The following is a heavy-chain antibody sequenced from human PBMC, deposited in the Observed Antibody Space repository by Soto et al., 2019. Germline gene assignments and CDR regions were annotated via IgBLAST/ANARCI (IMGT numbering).Heavy chain of an antibody. D-gene: IGHD3-10*01. CDR3: AKGEVRGIIPSYFDY. Sequence: SLRLSCTASGFTFSSYAMSWVRQAPGKGLEWVSAISHSGGSTYYAGSVKGRFTISRDNSKNTLYLQMDSRRAEDTAVYYCAKGEVRGIIPSYFDYWGLGSLVTVSS. J-gene: IGHJ4*02. CDR1: GFTFSSYA. V-gene: IGHV3-23*01. CDR2: ISHSGGST.